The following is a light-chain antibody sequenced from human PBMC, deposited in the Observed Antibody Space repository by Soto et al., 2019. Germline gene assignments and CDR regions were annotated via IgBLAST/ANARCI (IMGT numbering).Light chain of an antibody. CDR3: QSYDSSLRGV. CDR2: ANN. Sequence: QAVLTQPPSVSGAPGQRVTISCTGSNSDIGAGYDVHWYQQLPGTAPKLVIYANNNRPSGVPDRFSASKSGTSASLAITGLQADDDADYYCQSYDSSLRGVFGTGTKVTVL. J-gene: IGLJ1*01. CDR1: NSDIGAGYD. V-gene: IGLV1-40*01.